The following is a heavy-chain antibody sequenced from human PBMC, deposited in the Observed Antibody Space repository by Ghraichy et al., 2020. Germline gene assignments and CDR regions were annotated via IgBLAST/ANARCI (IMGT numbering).Heavy chain of an antibody. V-gene: IGHV3-30-3*01. CDR2: ISYDGSNK. CDR1: GFTFSSYA. Sequence: GESLNISCAASGFTFSSYAMHWVRQAPGKGLEWVAVISYDGSNKYYADSVKGRFTISRDNSKNTLYLQMNSLRAEDTAVYYCARDGGGSYYQYYFDYWGQGTLVTVSS. D-gene: IGHD1-26*01. J-gene: IGHJ4*02. CDR3: ARDGGGSYYQYYFDY.